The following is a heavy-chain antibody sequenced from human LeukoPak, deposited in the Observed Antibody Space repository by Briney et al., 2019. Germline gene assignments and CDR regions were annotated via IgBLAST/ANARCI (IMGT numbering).Heavy chain of an antibody. CDR3: ARGRDCGGDCYYYYGMDV. Sequence: SVKVSCKASGGTFSSYAISWVRQAPGQGLEWMGGIIPIFGTANYAQKFQGRVTITADESTSTAYMELSSLRSEDTAVYYCARGRDCGGDCYYYYGMDVWGKGTPVTVSS. CDR1: GGTFSSYA. CDR2: IIPIFGTA. V-gene: IGHV1-69*13. J-gene: IGHJ6*04. D-gene: IGHD2-21*02.